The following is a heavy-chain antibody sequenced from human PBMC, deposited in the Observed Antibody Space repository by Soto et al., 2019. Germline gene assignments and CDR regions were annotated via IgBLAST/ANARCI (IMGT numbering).Heavy chain of an antibody. CDR1: GFTFSSYS. V-gene: IGHV3-48*02. D-gene: IGHD3-3*01. CDR3: ARLLYVFGSVYYRGGPLDV. J-gene: IGHJ6*02. CDR2: ISSSSSTI. Sequence: GGSLRLSCAASGFTFSSYSMNWVRQAPGKGLEWVSYISSSSSTIYYADSVKGRFTISRDNAKNSLYLQMNSLRDEDTAVYYSARLLYVFGSVYYRGGPLDVWGQGTTVTVSS.